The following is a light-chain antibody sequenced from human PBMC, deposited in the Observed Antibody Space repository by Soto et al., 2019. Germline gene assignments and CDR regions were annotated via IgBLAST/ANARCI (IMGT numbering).Light chain of an antibody. Sequence: DIQMTQSPSTLSASVGDRVTITCRASQSITTFLAWYQQKPGKAPDLLIYDASTLKSGVPSRFSGSGSGTEFTLTISSLQPDDFATYYCQQYNSYAPRTFGQGTXV. J-gene: IGKJ1*01. CDR1: QSITTF. CDR2: DAS. CDR3: QQYNSYAPRT. V-gene: IGKV1-5*01.